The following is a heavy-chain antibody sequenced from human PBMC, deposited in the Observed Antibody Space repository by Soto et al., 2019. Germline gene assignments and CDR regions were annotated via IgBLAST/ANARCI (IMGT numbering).Heavy chain of an antibody. J-gene: IGHJ4*02. Sequence: PGGSLRLSCAASGFTFSRYGMHWGRQAPGKGLEWVAVISYDGSNKYYADSVKGRFTISRDNSKNTLYLQMNSLRAEDTAVYYCAKDSPVSKLLPDYWGQGTLVTVSS. D-gene: IGHD2-15*01. V-gene: IGHV3-30*18. CDR3: AKDSPVSKLLPDY. CDR1: GFTFSRYG. CDR2: ISYDGSNK.